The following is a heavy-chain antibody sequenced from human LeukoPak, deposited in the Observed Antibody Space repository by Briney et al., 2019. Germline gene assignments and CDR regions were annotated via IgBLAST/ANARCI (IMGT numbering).Heavy chain of an antibody. V-gene: IGHV1-69*13. J-gene: IGHJ4*02. Sequence: ASVKVSCKASGGTFSSYAISWVRQAPGQGLEWMGGIIPIFGTANYAQKFQGRVTITADESTSTAYMELSSLRSEDTAVYYCASIYYGSGSYYKTTTRQNFDYWGQGTLVTVSS. CDR2: IIPIFGTA. D-gene: IGHD3-10*01. CDR1: GGTFSSYA. CDR3: ASIYYGSGSYYKTTTRQNFDY.